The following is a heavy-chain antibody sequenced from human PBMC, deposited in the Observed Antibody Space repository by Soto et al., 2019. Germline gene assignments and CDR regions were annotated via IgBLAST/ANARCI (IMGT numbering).Heavy chain of an antibody. D-gene: IGHD1-1*01. J-gene: IGHJ6*02. CDR2: IYYSGST. CDR3: ARDRGVPTVGAYGMDV. V-gene: IGHV4-31*03. Sequence: QVQLQESGPGLVKPSQTLSLTCTVSGGSISSGGYYWSWIRQHPGKGLEWIGYIYYSGSTYYNPSLKSRVTISVDTSKNQFSLKLSSVTAADTAVYYCARDRGVPTVGAYGMDVWGQGTTVTVSS. CDR1: GGSISSGGYY.